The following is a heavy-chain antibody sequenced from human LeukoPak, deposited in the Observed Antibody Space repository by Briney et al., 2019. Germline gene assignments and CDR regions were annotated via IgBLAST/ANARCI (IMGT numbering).Heavy chain of an antibody. CDR2: ISWNSGSI. CDR1: GFTFDDYA. CDR3: EKGYSSSSPYYFDY. Sequence: GGSLRLSCAASGFTFDDYAMHWVRQAPGKGLEWVSGISWNSGSIGYADSVKGRFTISRDNAKNSLYLQMNSLRAEDMALYYCEKGYSSSSPYYFDYWGQGTLVTVSS. V-gene: IGHV3-9*03. D-gene: IGHD6-6*01. J-gene: IGHJ4*02.